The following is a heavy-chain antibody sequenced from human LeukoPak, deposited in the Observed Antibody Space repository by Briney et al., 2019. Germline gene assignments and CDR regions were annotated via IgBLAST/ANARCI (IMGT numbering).Heavy chain of an antibody. CDR2: ISSSVSTI. V-gene: IGHV3-48*03. Sequence: PGGSLRLSCAASGFIFSSYEMNWVRQAPGKGLEWVSYISSSVSTIFYADSVKGRFTISRDNSKNTLYLQMDSLRAEDTALYYCAKGSGINHYHWIDPWGQGTLVTVSS. CDR1: GFIFSSYE. D-gene: IGHD1-14*01. J-gene: IGHJ5*02. CDR3: AKGSGINHYHWIDP.